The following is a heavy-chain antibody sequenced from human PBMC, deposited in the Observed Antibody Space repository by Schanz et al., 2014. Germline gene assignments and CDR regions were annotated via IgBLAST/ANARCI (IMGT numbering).Heavy chain of an antibody. CDR3: ARAPPLVRGIAGWFGP. Sequence: EVQLVESGGCLVQPGRSLRLSCAASGFIFEDYAMYWVRQAPGKGLEWVSVIYRGGSTYYADSVKGRFTISRDNSKSTLYLQRNSLRADDTAVYYCARAPPLVRGIAGWFGPWGQGSLVTVSS. CDR1: GFIFEDYA. J-gene: IGHJ5*02. V-gene: IGHV3-23*03. D-gene: IGHD3-10*01. CDR2: IYRGGST.